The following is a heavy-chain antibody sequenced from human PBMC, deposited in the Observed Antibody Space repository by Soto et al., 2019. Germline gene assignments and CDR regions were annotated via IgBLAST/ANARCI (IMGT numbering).Heavy chain of an antibody. CDR2: INAGNGNT. D-gene: IGHD2-21*02. J-gene: IGHJ3*02. CDR3: ARDGSIVVVTAPDAFDI. CDR1: GYTFTSYA. Sequence: GASVKVSCKASGYTFTSYAMHWVRQAPGQRLEWMGWINAGNGNTKYSQKFQGRVTITRDTSASTAYMELSSLRSEDTAVYYCARDGSIVVVTAPDAFDIWGQGTMVT. V-gene: IGHV1-3*01.